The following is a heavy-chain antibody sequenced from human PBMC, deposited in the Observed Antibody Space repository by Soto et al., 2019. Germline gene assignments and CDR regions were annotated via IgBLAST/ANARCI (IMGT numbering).Heavy chain of an antibody. CDR2: ISGSGGGT. J-gene: IGHJ4*02. CDR3: VKSKWNDPD. Sequence: EVQLLESGGGLVQPGVSLRLSCVAYGFTFSTSAMSWVRPATGKGLEWVSVISGSGGGTDYSDSVKGRFNISRDNSKNTLYLQMNSLRSEDTAIYYCVKSKWNDPDWGQGTLVNVSS. CDR1: GFTFSTSA. D-gene: IGHD1-20*01. V-gene: IGHV3-23*01.